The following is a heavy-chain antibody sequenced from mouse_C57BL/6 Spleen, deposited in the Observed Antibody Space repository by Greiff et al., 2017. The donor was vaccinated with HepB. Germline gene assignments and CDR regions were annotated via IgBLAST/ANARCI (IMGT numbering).Heavy chain of an antibody. V-gene: IGHV1-54*01. CDR2: INPGSGGT. CDR3: ARSKFHGNFAY. Sequence: QVQLQQSGAELVRPGTSVKVSCKASGYAFTNYLLEWVKQRPGQGLEWIGVINPGSGGTNYNEKFKGKATLTADKSSSTAYMQLSSLTSEDSAVYFCARSKFHGNFAYWGQGTLVTVSA. D-gene: IGHD2-1*01. J-gene: IGHJ3*01. CDR1: GYAFTNYL.